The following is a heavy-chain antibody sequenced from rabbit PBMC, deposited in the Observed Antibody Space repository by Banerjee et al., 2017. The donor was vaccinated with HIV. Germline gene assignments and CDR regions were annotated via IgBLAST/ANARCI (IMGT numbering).Heavy chain of an antibody. CDR3: ARYVSSGYYTGAFDP. V-gene: IGHV1S40*01. J-gene: IGHJ2*01. D-gene: IGHD1-1*01. CDR1: AFDLSSNA. CDR2: IYTGSGST. Sequence: QSLEESGGDLVKPGASLTLTCKASAFDLSSNAMCWVRQAPGKGLEWIASIYTGSGSTYYASWAKGRFTITKASSTTVTLQLNSLTAADTATYFCARYVSSGYYTGAFDPWGQGTLVTVS.